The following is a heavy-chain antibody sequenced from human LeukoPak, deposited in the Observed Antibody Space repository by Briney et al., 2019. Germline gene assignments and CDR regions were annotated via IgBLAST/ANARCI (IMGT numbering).Heavy chain of an antibody. CDR1: GFIFSSYA. CDR3: VKSGGYGLIDY. V-gene: IGHV4-59*04. Sequence: GSLRLSCAASGFIFSSYAMYWVRQPPGKGLEWIGNIYYTGSTYYNASLQSRVTISIDTFKNQLSLRLNSVTAADTAMYYCVKSGGYGLIDYWGQGTLVTVSS. J-gene: IGHJ4*02. CDR2: IYYTGST. D-gene: IGHD1-26*01.